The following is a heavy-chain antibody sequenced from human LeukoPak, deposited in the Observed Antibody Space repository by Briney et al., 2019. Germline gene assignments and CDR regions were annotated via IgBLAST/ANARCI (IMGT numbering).Heavy chain of an antibody. CDR1: GGSISSYY. D-gene: IGHD3-10*01. Sequence: SETLSLTCTVSGGSISSYYWSWIRQPPGKGLEWIGYIYYSGSTNYNPSLKSRVTISVDTSKNQFSLKLSSVTAADTAVYYCARVIHGSGSYYNIRYYYYYMDVWGKGTTVTISS. CDR2: IYYSGST. J-gene: IGHJ6*03. CDR3: ARVIHGSGSYYNIRYYYYYMDV. V-gene: IGHV4-59*01.